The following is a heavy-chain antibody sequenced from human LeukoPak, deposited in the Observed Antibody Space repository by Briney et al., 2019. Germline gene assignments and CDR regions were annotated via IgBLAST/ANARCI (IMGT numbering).Heavy chain of an antibody. CDR1: GGSISSGSYY. V-gene: IGHV4-61*02. Sequence: SETLSLTCTVSGGSISSGSYYWSWIRQPAGKGLEWIGRIYTSGSTNYNPSLKSRVTISVDTSKNQFSLKLSSVTAADTAVYYCARHRRYFDWLLTSWGQGTLVTVSS. D-gene: IGHD3-9*01. J-gene: IGHJ5*02. CDR2: IYTSGST. CDR3: ARHRRYFDWLLTS.